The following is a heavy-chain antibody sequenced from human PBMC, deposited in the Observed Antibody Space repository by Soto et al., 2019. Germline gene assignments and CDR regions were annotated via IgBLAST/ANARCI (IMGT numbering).Heavy chain of an antibody. CDR2: ISWDGGST. V-gene: IGHV3-43*01. J-gene: IGHJ6*02. CDR1: GFTFDDYT. CDR3: AKDISRVYYYYGMDV. Sequence: GGSLRVSCAASGFTFDDYTMHWVRQAPGKGLEWVSLISWDGGSTYYADSVKGRFTISRDNSKNSLYLQMNSLRTEDTALYYCAKDISRVYYYYGMDVWGQGTTVTVSS.